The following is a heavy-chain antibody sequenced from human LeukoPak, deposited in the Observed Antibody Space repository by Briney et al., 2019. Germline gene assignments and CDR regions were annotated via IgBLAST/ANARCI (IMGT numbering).Heavy chain of an antibody. CDR1: GGSFSDYD. D-gene: IGHD1-1*01. J-gene: IGHJ4*02. CDR3: ARYVPVRTGTTRASFDY. V-gene: IGHV4-34*10. CDR2: ISHSGTT. Sequence: SETLSLTCAVYGGSFSDYDWSWIRQPPGKGLEWIGEISHSGTTNCDPSLKSRISMSIDTSRSQFSLNLRSVTAADTAVYYCARYVPVRTGTTRASFDYWGLGTLVTVSS.